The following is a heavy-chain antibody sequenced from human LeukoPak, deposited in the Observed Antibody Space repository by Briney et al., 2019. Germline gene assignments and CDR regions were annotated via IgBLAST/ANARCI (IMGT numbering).Heavy chain of an antibody. V-gene: IGHV4-59*08. Sequence: SETLTLTCTVSGGSISSYYWSWIRQPPGKGLEWIGYIYYSGSTNYNPSLKSRVTISVDTFKNQFSLKLSSVTAADTAVYYCARLYGWDWGQGTLVTVSS. CDR2: IYYSGST. CDR1: GGSISSYY. J-gene: IGHJ4*02. D-gene: IGHD6-19*01. CDR3: ARLYGWD.